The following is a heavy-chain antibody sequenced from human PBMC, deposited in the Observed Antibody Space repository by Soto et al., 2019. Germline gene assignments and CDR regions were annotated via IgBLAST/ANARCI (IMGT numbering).Heavy chain of an antibody. Sequence: QVQLQESGPGLVKPSQTLSLTCTVSGGSISSGGYYWSWIRQHPGKGLEWIGYIYYSGSSYYNPSLKSRVTISVDTSKNQFSLKLSSVTAADTAVYYCARRGYSGYEAQSLIDYWGQGTLVTVSS. D-gene: IGHD5-12*01. CDR1: GGSISSGGYY. J-gene: IGHJ4*02. CDR3: ARRGYSGYEAQSLIDY. V-gene: IGHV4-31*03. CDR2: IYYSGSS.